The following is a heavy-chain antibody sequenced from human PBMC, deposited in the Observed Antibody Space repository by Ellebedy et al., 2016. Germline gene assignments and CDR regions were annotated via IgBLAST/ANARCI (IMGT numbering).Heavy chain of an antibody. V-gene: IGHV3-23*01. D-gene: IGHD1-20*01. Sequence: GESLKISCAASGFTLSSYWMHWVRQAPGKGLEWVSAISGSGGSTYYADSVKGRFTISRDNSKNTLYLQMNSLRAEDTAVYYCAKVTEAPYNWNDGGFDYWGQGTLVTVSS. CDR3: AKVTEAPYNWNDGGFDY. CDR2: ISGSGGST. J-gene: IGHJ4*02. CDR1: GFTLSSYW.